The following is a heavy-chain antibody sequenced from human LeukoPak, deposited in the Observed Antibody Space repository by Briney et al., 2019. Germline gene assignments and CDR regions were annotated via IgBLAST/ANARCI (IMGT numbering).Heavy chain of an antibody. V-gene: IGHV3-30*18. Sequence: GRSLRLSCAASGFTFSSYGMHWVRQAPGKGLEWVAVISYDGSNKYYADSVRGRFTISRDNSKNTLYLQMNSLRAEDTAVYYCAKDLAPEYYYDSSGYRGVDYWGQGTLVTVSS. CDR2: ISYDGSNK. CDR1: GFTFSSYG. J-gene: IGHJ4*02. D-gene: IGHD3-22*01. CDR3: AKDLAPEYYYDSSGYRGVDY.